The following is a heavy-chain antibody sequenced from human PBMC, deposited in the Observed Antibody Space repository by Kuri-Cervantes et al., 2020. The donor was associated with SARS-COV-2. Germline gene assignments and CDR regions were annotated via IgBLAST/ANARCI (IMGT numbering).Heavy chain of an antibody. V-gene: IGHV3-30*04. CDR3: TRESYRWNVGFDF. CDR1: GFTFTDYA. J-gene: IGHJ4*02. Sequence: GESLKISCAASGFTFTDYAMHWVRQGPGKGLEWVAVISGGAKTEYYGDSVKGRFTISRDNSNNILYLRMNNLRPEDTAVYYCTRESYRWNVGFDFWGQGTLVTVSS. D-gene: IGHD1-1*01. CDR2: ISGGAKTE.